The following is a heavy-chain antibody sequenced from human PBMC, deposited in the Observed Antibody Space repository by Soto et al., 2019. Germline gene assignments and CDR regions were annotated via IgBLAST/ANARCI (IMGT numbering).Heavy chain of an antibody. J-gene: IGHJ5*02. CDR1: GGTIRSPDW. Sequence: SETLSLTCGVSGGTIRSPDWWTWVRQPPGKGLEWIGEVFQSGSTNYTPSLESRVTISVDKSKNQFSLTLTSVTAADTAVYFCARGRGRYSSGWSWFDPWGQGILVTVSS. CDR2: VFQSGST. CDR3: ARGRGRYSSGWSWFDP. V-gene: IGHV4-4*02. D-gene: IGHD6-19*01.